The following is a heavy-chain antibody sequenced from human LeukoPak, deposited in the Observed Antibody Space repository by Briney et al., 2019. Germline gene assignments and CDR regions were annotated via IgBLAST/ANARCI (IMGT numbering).Heavy chain of an antibody. CDR1: GFTFSSYE. CDR2: ISSSGTTI. CDR3: AREGRSGFDSGNS. J-gene: IGHJ4*02. V-gene: IGHV3-48*03. Sequence: PGGSLRLSCVASGFTFSSYEMNWVRQAPGKGLEWVSYISSSGTTIYYADSVKGRFTISRDNAKDSLYLQMNSLRAGDTAVYYCAREGRSGFDSGNSWGQGTLVTVSS. D-gene: IGHD5-12*01.